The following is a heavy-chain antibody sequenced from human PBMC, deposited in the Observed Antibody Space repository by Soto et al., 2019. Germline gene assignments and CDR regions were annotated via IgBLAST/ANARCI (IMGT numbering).Heavy chain of an antibody. CDR2: ISGSGGST. CDR3: AKAGYGDYYAY. CDR1: GFTFSSYA. V-gene: IGHV3-23*01. D-gene: IGHD4-17*01. J-gene: IGHJ4*02. Sequence: GGSLRLSCAASGFTFSSYAMSWVRQAPGKGLEWVSAISGSGGSTYYADSVKGRITISRDNSKNTLYLQMNSLRAEDTAVYYCAKAGYGDYYAYWGQGTLVTVSS.